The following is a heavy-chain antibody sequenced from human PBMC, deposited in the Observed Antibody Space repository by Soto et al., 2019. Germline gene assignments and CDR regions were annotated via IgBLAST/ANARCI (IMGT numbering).Heavy chain of an antibody. D-gene: IGHD5-18*01. CDR3: ARANVDTSVVNEYYFDY. J-gene: IGHJ4*02. CDR2: VSSTSGYI. V-gene: IGHV3-21*01. CDR1: GFTFSNYK. Sequence: EVQLVESGGGLVKPGGSLRPSCAVFGFTFSNYKMSWVRQAPGKGLEWVSSVSSTSGYIYYGDSVKGRFTISRDNAKNSLYLQMNSLRAEDTAVYYCARANVDTSVVNEYYFDYWGQGTLVTVSS.